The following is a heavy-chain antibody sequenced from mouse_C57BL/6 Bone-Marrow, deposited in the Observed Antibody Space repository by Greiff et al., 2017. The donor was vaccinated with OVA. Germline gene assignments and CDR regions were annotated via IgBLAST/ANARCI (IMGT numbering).Heavy chain of an antibody. J-gene: IGHJ3*01. CDR3: ARYWVWFAY. CDR1: GFNIKDYY. V-gene: IGHV14-2*01. Sequence: VQLQQSGAELVKPGASVKLSCTASGFNIKDYYMHWVKQRTEQGLEWIGRIDPEDGETKYAPQFPGKATITADTSSNTAYLQLSSLTSEDTAVYYCARYWVWFAYWGQGTLVTVSA. D-gene: IGHD4-1*01. CDR2: IDPEDGET.